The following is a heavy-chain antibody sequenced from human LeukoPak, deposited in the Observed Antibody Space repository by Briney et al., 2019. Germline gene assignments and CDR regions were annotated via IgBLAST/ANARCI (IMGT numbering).Heavy chain of an antibody. Sequence: PSETLSLTCTVSGGSISTYYWSWIRQPPGKGLEWIGYIYHSGSTNYNPSLKSRITISVDTSQNQFSLKLSSVTAADTAVYYCARGHVDTAMERFDYWGQGTLVTVS. J-gene: IGHJ4*02. D-gene: IGHD5-18*01. CDR1: GGSISTYY. V-gene: IGHV4-59*01. CDR2: IYHSGST. CDR3: ARGHVDTAMERFDY.